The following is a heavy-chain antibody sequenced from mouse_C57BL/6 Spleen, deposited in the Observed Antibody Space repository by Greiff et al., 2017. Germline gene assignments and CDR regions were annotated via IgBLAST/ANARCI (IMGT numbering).Heavy chain of an antibody. CDR2: IYPGSGST. V-gene: IGHV1-55*01. J-gene: IGHJ3*01. D-gene: IGHD2-4*01. Sequence: QVQLQQPGAELVKPGASVKMSCKASGYTFTSYWITWVKQRPGQGLEWIGDIYPGSGSTNYNEKFKSKATLTVDTSSSTAYMQLSSLTSEDSAVYYCARGFYDYERCAYWGQGTLVTVSA. CDR1: GYTFTSYW. CDR3: ARGFYDYERCAY.